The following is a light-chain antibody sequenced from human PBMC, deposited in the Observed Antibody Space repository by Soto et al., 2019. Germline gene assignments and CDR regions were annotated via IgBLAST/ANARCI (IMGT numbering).Light chain of an antibody. V-gene: IGKV3-20*01. CDR2: GAS. J-gene: IGKJ2*02. CDR3: QQYGSAPMCT. CDR1: QSVSSSY. Sequence: EIVLTQSPGTLSLSPGERATLSCMASQSVSSSYLAWYQQKPGQAPRLLIYGASSRATGIPDRFSGSGSGTDFTLTISRLEPEDFAVYYCQQYGSAPMCTFGQGTKLEIK.